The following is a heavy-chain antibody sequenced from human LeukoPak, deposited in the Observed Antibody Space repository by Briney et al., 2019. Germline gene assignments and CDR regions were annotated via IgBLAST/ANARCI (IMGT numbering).Heavy chain of an antibody. CDR3: ARGSGWGTVDY. CDR2: IYYSGST. CDR1: GGSISSYY. Sequence: PSETLSLTCTVSGGSISSYYWSWIRQPPGKGLEWIGYIYYSGSTNYNPSLKSRVTISVDTSKNQFSLKLSSVTAADTAVYYCARGSGWGTVDYWGQGTLVTVSS. V-gene: IGHV4-59*01. D-gene: IGHD6-19*01. J-gene: IGHJ4*02.